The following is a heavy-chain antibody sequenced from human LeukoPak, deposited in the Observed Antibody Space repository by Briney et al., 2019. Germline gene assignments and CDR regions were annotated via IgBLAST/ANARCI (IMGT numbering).Heavy chain of an antibody. J-gene: IGHJ6*03. CDR2: TSYSGSA. D-gene: IGHD4-17*01. CDR1: GDFISNSRYS. Sequence: SETLSLTCTVSGDFISNSRYSWGWIRQPPGKGLEWIGTTSYSGSAYYNPSLKSRVTMPVDTSKDQFSLKLSSVTAADTAVYYCAREVYGDSDYYYYMDVWGKGTTVTVSS. CDR3: AREVYGDSDYYYYMDV. V-gene: IGHV4-39*02.